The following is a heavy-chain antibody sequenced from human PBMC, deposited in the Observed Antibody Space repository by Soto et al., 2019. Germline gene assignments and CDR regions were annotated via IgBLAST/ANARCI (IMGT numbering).Heavy chain of an antibody. CDR3: ATEASCSITNCPRAFDS. J-gene: IGHJ3*02. CDR1: GFTFSHVW. D-gene: IGHD2-2*01. Sequence: EVQLVESGGGLEKPGGSLRLSCEASGFTFSHVWMSWVRQAPGKGLEWVGRIKRKIDGETIDYAAPVKGRFTISRDDSKDTLYLQMNSLKTEDTAVYYGATEASCSITNCPRAFDSWGQGTVVTVSS. CDR2: IKRKIDGETI. V-gene: IGHV3-15*01.